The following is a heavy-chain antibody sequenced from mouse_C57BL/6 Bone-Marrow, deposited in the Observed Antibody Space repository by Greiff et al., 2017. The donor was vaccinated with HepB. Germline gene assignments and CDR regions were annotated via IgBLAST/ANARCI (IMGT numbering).Heavy chain of an antibody. CDR3: ARHYGSSWDY. D-gene: IGHD1-1*01. CDR2: IYPGDGDT. V-gene: IGHV1-82*01. J-gene: IGHJ2*01. Sequence: VQGVESGPELVKPGASVKISCKASGYAFSSSWMNWVKQRPGKGLEWIGRIYPGDGDTNYNGKFKSKATLTADKSSSTAYMQLSSLTSEDSAVYFCARHYGSSWDYWGQGTTLTVSS. CDR1: GYAFSSSW.